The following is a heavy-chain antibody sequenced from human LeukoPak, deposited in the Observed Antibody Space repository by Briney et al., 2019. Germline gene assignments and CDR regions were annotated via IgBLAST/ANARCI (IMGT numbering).Heavy chain of an antibody. CDR1: GGSISSSSYY. J-gene: IGHJ4*02. CDR2: IYYSGST. CDR3: ARDLYSGYVSGGNYFDY. V-gene: IGHV4-39*07. D-gene: IGHD5-12*01. Sequence: SETLSLTCTVSGGSISSSSYYWGWIRQPPGKGLEWIGSIYYSGSTYYNPSLKSRVTISVDTSKNQFSLKLSSVTAADTAVYYCARDLYSGYVSGGNYFDYWGQGTLVTVSS.